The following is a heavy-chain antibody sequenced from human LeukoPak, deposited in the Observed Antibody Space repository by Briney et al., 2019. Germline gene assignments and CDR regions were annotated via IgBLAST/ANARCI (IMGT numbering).Heavy chain of an antibody. Sequence: ASVKVSCKASGGTFRSYAISWVRQAPGQGLEWMGGIIPIFGTANYAQKFQGRVTITADESTSTANMELSSLRSEDTAVYYCARAAHISGSYLRYYYYGMDVWGQGTTVTVSS. CDR1: GGTFRSYA. D-gene: IGHD1-26*01. J-gene: IGHJ6*02. V-gene: IGHV1-69*13. CDR2: IIPIFGTA. CDR3: ARAAHISGSYLRYYYYGMDV.